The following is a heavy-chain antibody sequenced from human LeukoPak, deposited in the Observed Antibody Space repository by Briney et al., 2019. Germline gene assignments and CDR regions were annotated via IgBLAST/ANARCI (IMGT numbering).Heavy chain of an antibody. CDR2: INPNSGGT. CDR1: GGTFSSYA. Sequence: ASVKVSCKASGGTFSSYAISWVRQAPGQGLEWMGWINPNSGGTNYAQKFQGRVTMTRDTSISTAYMELSRLRSDDTAVYYCARNKEGKSLDYWGQGTLVTVSS. V-gene: IGHV1-2*02. J-gene: IGHJ4*02. CDR3: ARNKEGKSLDY.